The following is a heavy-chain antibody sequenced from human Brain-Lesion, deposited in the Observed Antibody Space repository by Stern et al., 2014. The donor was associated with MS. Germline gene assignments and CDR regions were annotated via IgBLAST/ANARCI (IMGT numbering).Heavy chain of an antibody. CDR1: GFTFSNYW. CDR3: ARGERWFDS. Sequence: VQLVQAGGGLVQPGGSLRLAWAASGFTFSNYWMHWVRQAPGEGMVWVSRVNNDGRRTSYADSVKGRFTMSRDNAKNTLYLQMNSLRVEDTAIYYCARGERWFDSWGQGTLVTVSS. V-gene: IGHV3-74*02. J-gene: IGHJ5*01. D-gene: IGHD3-10*01. CDR2: VNNDGRRT.